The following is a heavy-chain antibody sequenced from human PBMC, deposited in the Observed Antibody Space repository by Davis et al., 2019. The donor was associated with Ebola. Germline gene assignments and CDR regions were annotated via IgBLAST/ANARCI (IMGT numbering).Heavy chain of an antibody. Sequence: AASVKVSCKASGYTFTSYGISWVRQAPGQGLEWMGWISAYNGTTNYAQKLQGRVTMTTDTSTSTVYMELRSLRSDDTAVYYCARETGTTPFDYWGQGTLVTVSS. V-gene: IGHV1-18*01. CDR3: ARETGTTPFDY. J-gene: IGHJ4*02. D-gene: IGHD1-7*01. CDR2: ISAYNGTT. CDR1: GYTFTSYG.